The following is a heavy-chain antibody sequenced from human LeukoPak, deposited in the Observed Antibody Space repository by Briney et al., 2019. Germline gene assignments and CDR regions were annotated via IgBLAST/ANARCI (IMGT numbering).Heavy chain of an antibody. CDR1: GFTVSSNY. CDR2: IYSGGST. V-gene: IGHV3-53*01. J-gene: IGHJ4*02. Sequence: PGGSLRPSCAPSGFTVSSNYMSWVRQAPRKGLEWVSVIYSGGSTYYADSVKGRFTISRDNSKNTLYLQKNSLRAEDTAVYYCARAWFGSFDYWGQGTLVTVSS. D-gene: IGHD3-10*01. CDR3: ARAWFGSFDY.